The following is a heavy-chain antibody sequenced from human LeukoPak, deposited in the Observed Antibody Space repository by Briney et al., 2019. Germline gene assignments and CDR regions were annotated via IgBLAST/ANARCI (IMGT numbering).Heavy chain of an antibody. CDR3: ARVTQTDYDFDY. Sequence: ASVKVSCKASGYTFTSYDINWVRQATGQGLEWMGWMNPNSGNTGYAQKFQGRVTITRNTSISTAYMELSSLRSEDTAVYYCARVTQTDYDFDYWGQGTLVTVSS. V-gene: IGHV1-8*03. J-gene: IGHJ4*02. CDR2: MNPNSGNT. CDR1: GYTFTSYD. D-gene: IGHD4-17*01.